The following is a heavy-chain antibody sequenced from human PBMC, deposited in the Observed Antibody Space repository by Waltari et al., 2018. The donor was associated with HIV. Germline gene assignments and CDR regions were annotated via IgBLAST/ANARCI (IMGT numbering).Heavy chain of an antibody. CDR1: GYNFTSFY. V-gene: IGHV1-2*02. CDR2: INPFSGGT. J-gene: IGHJ3*01. D-gene: IGHD3-10*01. CDR3: AKTYYGPTSYHNVGAFDV. Sequence: VQLVQSGAQVKEPGDSVKVSCRASGYNFTSFYLHWVRQAPGPGLQWVGFINPFSGGTNYAQKFRGRVTLTRDTSIDTSFMELTGLGSDDTAVYYCAKTYYGPTSYHNVGAFDVWGQGTMVSVSS.